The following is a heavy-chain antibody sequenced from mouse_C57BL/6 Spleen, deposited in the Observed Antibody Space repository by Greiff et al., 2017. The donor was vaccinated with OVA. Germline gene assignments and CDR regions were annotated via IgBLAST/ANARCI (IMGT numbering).Heavy chain of an antibody. CDR3: ARSGAYYSNYGWYFDV. D-gene: IGHD2-5*01. J-gene: IGHJ1*03. V-gene: IGHV1-53*01. Sequence: QVQLQQPGTELVKPGASVKLSCKASGYTFTSYWMHWVKQRPGQGLEWIGNINPSNGGTNYNEKFKSKATLTVETSSSTAYMQLSSLTSEDSAVYYCARSGAYYSNYGWYFDVWGTGTTVTVSS. CDR1: GYTFTSYW. CDR2: INPSNGGT.